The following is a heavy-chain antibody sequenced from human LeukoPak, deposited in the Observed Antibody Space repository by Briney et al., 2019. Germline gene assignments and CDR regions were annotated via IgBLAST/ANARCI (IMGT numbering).Heavy chain of an antibody. CDR2: INPNSGGT. D-gene: IGHD6-19*01. Sequence: ASVKVSCKASGYTFTGYYMHWVRQAPGQGLEWMGWINPNSGGTNYAQKFQGRVTMTRDTSISTAYMELSRLRSDDTAVYYCANNLGSQWLVQTYYFDYWGQGTLVTVSS. V-gene: IGHV1-2*02. CDR1: GYTFTGYY. CDR3: ANNLGSQWLVQTYYFDY. J-gene: IGHJ4*02.